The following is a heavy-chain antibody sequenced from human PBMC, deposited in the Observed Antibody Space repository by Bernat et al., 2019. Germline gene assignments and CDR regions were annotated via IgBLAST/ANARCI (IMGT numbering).Heavy chain of an antibody. CDR1: GYTFTGYY. CDR3: ASGTVDTAMAIQEEDWYYVF. V-gene: IGHV1-2*04. J-gene: IGHJ2*01. CDR2: MNPNSGGT. Sequence: QVQLVQSGAEVKKPGASVKVSCKASGYTFTGYYMHWVRQAPGQGLEWMGWMNPNSGGTTYAPKFQGWVTMPRYTTIRTAYMELCSLRSDDTAVYYCASGTVDTAMAIQEEDWYYVFLSRGTLVTVSS. D-gene: IGHD5-18*01.